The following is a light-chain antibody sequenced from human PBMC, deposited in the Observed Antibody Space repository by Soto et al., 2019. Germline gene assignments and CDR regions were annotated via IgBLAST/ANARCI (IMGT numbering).Light chain of an antibody. CDR3: MQTLQIRT. Sequence: EIVMTQSPLSLPVIPGEPASISCRSSQSLLHSNGYNYLDWYLQKPGQSPQLLIYLGSNRASGVPDRFSGSGSGKDFTLKISRVEAEDVGVYYCMQTLQIRTFGQGTKVDIK. V-gene: IGKV2-28*01. CDR1: QSLLHSNGYNY. CDR2: LGS. J-gene: IGKJ1*01.